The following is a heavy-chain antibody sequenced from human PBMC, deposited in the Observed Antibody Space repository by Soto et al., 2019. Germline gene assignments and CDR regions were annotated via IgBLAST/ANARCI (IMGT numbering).Heavy chain of an antibody. Sequence: GGSLRLSCAASGFTFRNYGMHWVRQAPGKGLEWVAVISYDGNNKNYADSGRGRFAISRDNSKNTLYLQMNSLRAEDTAVYYGGKGYRNACSFLDYRGQGTLDPVSS. CDR1: GFTFRNYG. J-gene: IGHJ4*02. CDR2: ISYDGNNK. D-gene: IGHD1-20*01. V-gene: IGHV3-30*18. CDR3: GKGYRNACSFLDY.